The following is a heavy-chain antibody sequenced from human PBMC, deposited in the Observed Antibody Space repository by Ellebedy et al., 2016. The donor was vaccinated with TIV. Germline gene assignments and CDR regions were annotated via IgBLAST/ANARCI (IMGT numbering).Heavy chain of an antibody. CDR2: IYYSGST. CDR1: GGSISSYY. Sequence: SETLSLTCTVSGGSISSYYWSWIRQPPGKGLEWIGYIYYSGSTNYNPSLKSRVTISVDTSKNQFSLKLSSVTAADTAVYYCARSITPGRDRYYFDYWGQGTLVTVSS. V-gene: IGHV4-59*01. D-gene: IGHD1-14*01. CDR3: ARSITPGRDRYYFDY. J-gene: IGHJ4*02.